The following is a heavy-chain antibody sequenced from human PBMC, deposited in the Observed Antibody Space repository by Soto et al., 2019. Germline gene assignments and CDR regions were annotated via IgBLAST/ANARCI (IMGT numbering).Heavy chain of an antibody. Sequence: QVRLRESGPGLVRPSETLSLTCSVSGGSISTYYWSWIRQPAGKGLEWIGRIYRSGGTNFNPSLMSGVSMSVDTSKNQFSLKLSSVVAADTAVYYCARGAAAGVDYGMDVWGQGTTVTVS. V-gene: IGHV4-4*07. CDR3: ARGAAAGVDYGMDV. J-gene: IGHJ6*02. CDR2: IYRSGGT. D-gene: IGHD6-13*01. CDR1: GGSISTYY.